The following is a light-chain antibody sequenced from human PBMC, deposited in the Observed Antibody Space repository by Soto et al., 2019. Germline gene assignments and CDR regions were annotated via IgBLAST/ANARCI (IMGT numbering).Light chain of an antibody. Sequence: DIQMTQSPSSLSASVGDRVTITCRASQGLSSYLAWYQQKPGKAPKLLIYAASNLQSGVPSRFSGSGSGTGFTFTISSLQPEDIATYYCQQYDNRPITFGQGTRLEIK. J-gene: IGKJ5*01. CDR3: QQYDNRPIT. CDR1: QGLSSY. CDR2: AAS. V-gene: IGKV1D-16*01.